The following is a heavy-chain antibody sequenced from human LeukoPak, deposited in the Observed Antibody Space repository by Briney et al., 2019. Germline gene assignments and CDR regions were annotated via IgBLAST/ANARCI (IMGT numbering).Heavy chain of an antibody. V-gene: IGHV1-8*01. CDR1: GCTFSAYD. CDR3: ARVSQTPAYYYTSGYYYHGY. CDR2: MNPTSGNT. Sequence: ASVKVSCKASGCTFSAYDINWVRQAPGQGLEWMGWMNPTSGNTGFAQKFQGRVTMTRDTSINTAYMELSNLRSEDTAVYYCARVSQTPAYYYTSGYYYHGYWGQGTRVTVSS. J-gene: IGHJ4*02. D-gene: IGHD3-22*01.